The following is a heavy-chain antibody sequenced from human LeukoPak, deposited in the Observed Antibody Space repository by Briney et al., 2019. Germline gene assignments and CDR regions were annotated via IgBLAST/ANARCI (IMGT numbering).Heavy chain of an antibody. D-gene: IGHD2-15*01. V-gene: IGHV1-2*02. CDR2: VNPVSDGT. CDR3: ARGSALEPQGYCRGGICSNWFDP. CDR1: GYTFTGYY. J-gene: IGHJ5*02. Sequence: ASVKVSCKASGYTFTGYYIHWLRQAPGQGLEWTGWVNPVSDGTNYAQRFQGRVTMTSDTSITTAYMELSRLTSDDTAVYYCARGSALEPQGYCRGGICSNWFDPWGQGTLVTVSS.